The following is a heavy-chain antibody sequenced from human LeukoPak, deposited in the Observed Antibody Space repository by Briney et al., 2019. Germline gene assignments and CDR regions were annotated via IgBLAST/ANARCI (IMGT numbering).Heavy chain of an antibody. CDR2: IGTTGDT. V-gene: IGHV3-13*04. J-gene: IGHJ4*02. CDR1: GFSFSSYD. Sequence: PGGSLRLSCAASGFSFSSYDMHWFCKATGKGLEWVSGIGTTGDTYYPGSVKGRFTTSRENAKNSLYLQINSLRAGDTAVYYCARGTDGGAFDYWGQGTLVTVSS. D-gene: IGHD4-23*01. CDR3: ARGTDGGAFDY.